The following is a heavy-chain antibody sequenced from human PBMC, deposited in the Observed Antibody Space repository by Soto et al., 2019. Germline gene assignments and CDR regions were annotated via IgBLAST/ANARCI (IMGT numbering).Heavy chain of an antibody. CDR1: GFTFSSYA. V-gene: IGHV3-64D*08. Sequence: PGGSLRLSCSASGFTFSSYAMHWVRQAPGKGLEYVSAIKNSGGSTNYADSVKGRFTISRDISKNTLYLQMSSLRSEDTAVYYCAVVAGSYYFDRWGQGTLVTVSS. J-gene: IGHJ4*02. CDR3: AVVAGSYYFDR. CDR2: IKNSGGST. D-gene: IGHD6-19*01.